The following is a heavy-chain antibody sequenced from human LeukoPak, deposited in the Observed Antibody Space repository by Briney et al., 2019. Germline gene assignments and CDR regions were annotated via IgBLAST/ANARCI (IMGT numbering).Heavy chain of an antibody. J-gene: IGHJ4*02. CDR3: ARDRSEFDY. Sequence: PSETLSLTCTVSGGSISSYYWSWIRQPPGKGLEWIGYIYYSGSTNYNPSLESRVTISVDTSKNQFSLKLSSVTAADTAVYYCARDRSEFDYWGQGTLVTLSS. D-gene: IGHD3-3*01. CDR2: IYYSGST. V-gene: IGHV4-59*01. CDR1: GGSISSYY.